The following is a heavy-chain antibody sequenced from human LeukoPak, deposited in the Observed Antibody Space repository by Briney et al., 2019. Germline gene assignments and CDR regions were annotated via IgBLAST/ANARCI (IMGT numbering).Heavy chain of an antibody. Sequence: GGSLRLSCATSGCSFINSGMTWVRQAPGKGLEWVSDISGTVRGERTYYADSVKGRFTISRDNSKNTLYLQMNGLRADDTAVYYCLCYYASATFYWGQGTLVTVST. CDR1: GCSFINSG. D-gene: IGHD3-10*01. V-gene: IGHV3-23*01. CDR2: ISGTVRGERT. CDR3: LCYYASATFY. J-gene: IGHJ4*02.